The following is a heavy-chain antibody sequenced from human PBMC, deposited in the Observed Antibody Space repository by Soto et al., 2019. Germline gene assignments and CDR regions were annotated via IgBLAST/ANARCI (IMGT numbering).Heavy chain of an antibody. D-gene: IGHD2-15*01. J-gene: IGHJ5*02. CDR3: ARQVRYCSGTGCPNLFDP. V-gene: IGHV2-5*02. Sequence: QITLKESGPTLVKPTQTLTLTCTFSGFSLSTSGVGVGWIRQPPGKALEWLALIYWDDDKRYSPSLKTRLSITTDXAKXPXAVTMTNLAPVDTATYYCARQVRYCSGTGCPNLFDPWGQGTLVTVSS. CDR1: GFSLSTSGVG. CDR2: IYWDDDK.